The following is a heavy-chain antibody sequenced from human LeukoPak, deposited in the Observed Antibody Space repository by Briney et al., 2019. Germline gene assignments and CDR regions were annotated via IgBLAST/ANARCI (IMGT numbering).Heavy chain of an antibody. CDR1: GYSFTSYW. J-gene: IGHJ4*02. D-gene: IGHD5-18*01. V-gene: IGHV5-51*01. CDR3: ARPQPGDVDTAMVFDY. Sequence: GESLKISCKGSGYSFTSYWIGWVRQMPGKGLEWMGIIYPGDSDTRYSPSFQGQVTISADKSINTAYLQWSSLKASDTAMYYCARPQPGDVDTAMVFDYWGQGTLVTVSS. CDR2: IYPGDSDT.